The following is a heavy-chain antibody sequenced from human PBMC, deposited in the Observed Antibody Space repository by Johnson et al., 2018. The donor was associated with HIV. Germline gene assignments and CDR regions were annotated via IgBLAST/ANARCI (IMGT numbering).Heavy chain of an antibody. V-gene: IGHV3-30*03. CDR2: ISYDGSNK. CDR3: TTDQGGPFVTGTTLGAFDI. Sequence: QVQLVESGGGLVQPGGSMRLSCAASGFTFSSYWMSWVRQAPGKGLEWVAVISYDGSNKYYADSVKGRFIISRDNSKNTLYLQMNSLRAEDTALYYCTTDQGGPFVTGTTLGAFDIWGQGTMVTVSS. CDR1: GFTFSSYW. D-gene: IGHD1-20*01. J-gene: IGHJ3*02.